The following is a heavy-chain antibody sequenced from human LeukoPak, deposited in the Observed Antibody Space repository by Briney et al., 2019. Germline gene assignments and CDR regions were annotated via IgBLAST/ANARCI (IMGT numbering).Heavy chain of an antibody. Sequence: GSLRLSCAASGFTFSSSAMSWVRQAPGKGLECVSAISNNGGYTYYADSVQGRFTISRDNSKSTLCLQMNSLRAEDTAVYYCAKQLGYCSDGSCYFPYWGQGTLVTVSS. CDR3: AKQLGYCSDGSCYFPY. CDR1: GFTFSSSA. J-gene: IGHJ4*02. CDR2: ISNNGGYT. V-gene: IGHV3-23*01. D-gene: IGHD2-15*01.